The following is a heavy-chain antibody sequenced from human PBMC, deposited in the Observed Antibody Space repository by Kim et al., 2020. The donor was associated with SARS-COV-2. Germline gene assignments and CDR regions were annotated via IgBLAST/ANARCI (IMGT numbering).Heavy chain of an antibody. Sequence: SQTLSLTCAVFGDSVSSDTAAWNWIRQSPSGGLEWLGRTYYRSQWYNEFAVSVKSRISINPDTSKNHFSLHLNSVTPEDTAVYFCAKGRAYDRRATRGMDVWGQGTTVTVSS. J-gene: IGHJ6*02. CDR1: GDSVSSDTAA. D-gene: IGHD1-26*01. CDR3: AKGRAYDRRATRGMDV. CDR2: TYYRSQWYN. V-gene: IGHV6-1*01.